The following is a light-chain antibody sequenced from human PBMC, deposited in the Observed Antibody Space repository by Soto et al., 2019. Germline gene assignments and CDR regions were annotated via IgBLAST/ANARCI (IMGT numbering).Light chain of an antibody. CDR1: SSNIGAGYD. Sequence: QSVLTQPPSVSGAPGQRVTISCTGSSSNIGAGYDVHWYQQLPGTAPKLLIYGNGNRPSGVPDRFSGSKSGTSASLAITGLQAEDEAEYYCSSYTNINTRACVFGTGTKLTVL. CDR2: GNG. CDR3: SSYTNINTRACV. V-gene: IGLV1-40*01. J-gene: IGLJ1*01.